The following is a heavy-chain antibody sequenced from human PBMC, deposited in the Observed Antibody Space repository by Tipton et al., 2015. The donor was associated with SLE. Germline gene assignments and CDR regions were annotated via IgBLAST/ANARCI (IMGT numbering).Heavy chain of an antibody. J-gene: IGHJ4*02. CDR1: GYPIISGYY. CDR3: ARYPMVRGAIDH. CDR2: IYRSGLT. V-gene: IGHV4-38-2*01. D-gene: IGHD3-10*01. Sequence: TLSLTCSVSGYPIISGYYWGWIRQPPGKGLEWIGSIYRSGLTYYNPSLKSRVTMSVGSSRDQFSLKLDSVTAADTAVYYCARYPMVRGAIDHWGQGTLVTVSS.